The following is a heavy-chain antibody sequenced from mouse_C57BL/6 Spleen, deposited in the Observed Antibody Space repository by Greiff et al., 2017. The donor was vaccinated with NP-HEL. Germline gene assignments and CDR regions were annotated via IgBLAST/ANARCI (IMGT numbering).Heavy chain of an antibody. Sequence: EVKLMESGGGLVQPGGSLSLSCAASGFTFTDYYMSWVRQPPGKALEWLGFIRNKANGYTTEYSASVKGRFTISRDNSQSILYLQMNALRAEDSATYYCARSPFYDYSSFAYWGQGTLVTVSA. CDR2: IRNKANGYTT. J-gene: IGHJ3*01. D-gene: IGHD2-4*01. V-gene: IGHV7-3*01. CDR3: ARSPFYDYSSFAY. CDR1: GFTFTDYY.